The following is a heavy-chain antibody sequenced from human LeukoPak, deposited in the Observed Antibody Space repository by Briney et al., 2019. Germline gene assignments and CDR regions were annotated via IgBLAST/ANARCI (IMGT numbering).Heavy chain of an antibody. CDR1: GFTFSSYG. J-gene: IGHJ4*02. D-gene: IGHD3-3*01. CDR2: ISYDGSNK. V-gene: IGHV3-30*18. CDR3: AKLGYKLRPKSDFDY. Sequence: GRSLRLSCAASGFTFSSYGMHWVRQAPGKGLEWVAFISYDGSNKYYADSVKGRFTISRDNSKNTLYLQMNSLRAEDTAVYYCAKLGYKLRPKSDFDYWGQGTLVTVSS.